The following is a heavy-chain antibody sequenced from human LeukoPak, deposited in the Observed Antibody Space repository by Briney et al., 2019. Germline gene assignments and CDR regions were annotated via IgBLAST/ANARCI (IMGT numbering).Heavy chain of an antibody. CDR1: GYTFTSYD. J-gene: IGHJ6*03. CDR2: MNPNSGNT. CDR3: ARGHKQLITYYYYMDV. Sequence: ASVKVSCKASGYTFTSYDINWVRQATGQGLEWMGWMNPNSGNTGYAQKFQGRVTMTRNTSISTAYMELSSLRSEDTAVYYCARGHKQLITYYYYMDVWGKGTTVTVSS. D-gene: IGHD6-6*01. V-gene: IGHV1-8*01.